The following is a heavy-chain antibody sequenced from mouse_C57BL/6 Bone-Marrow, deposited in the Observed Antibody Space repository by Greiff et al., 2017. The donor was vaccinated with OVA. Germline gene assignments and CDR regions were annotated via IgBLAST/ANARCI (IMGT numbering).Heavy chain of an antibody. V-gene: IGHV5-6*02. J-gene: IGHJ2*01. D-gene: IGHD1-1*02. CDR1: GFTFSSYG. CDR3: ARQGLVYYFDY. Sequence: EVKLVESGGDLVKPGGSLKLSCAASGFTFSSYGMSWVRQTPDKRLEWVATISSGGSYTYYPDSVKGRFTISRDNAKNTLYLQRSSLKSEDTAMYYCARQGLVYYFDYWGQGTTLTVSS. CDR2: ISSGGSYT.